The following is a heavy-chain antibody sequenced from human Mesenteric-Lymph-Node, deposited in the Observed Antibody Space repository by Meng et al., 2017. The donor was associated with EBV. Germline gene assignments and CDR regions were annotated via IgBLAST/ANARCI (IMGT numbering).Heavy chain of an antibody. V-gene: IGHV1-18*01. CDR2: VSAYNGNT. CDR3: VRTSVYSSGFSDF. J-gene: IGHJ4*02. D-gene: IGHD6-19*01. CDR1: GDTYTNYA. Sequence: VSVGEAGAEGKDPGSSVEVSCKASGDTYTNYAVHWLRQGPGQGFEWMGWVSAYNGNTEYPQKFQGRVAMTTDTSTTTVYMELRSLRPDDTATYYCVRTSVYSSGFSDFWGQGTLVTVSS.